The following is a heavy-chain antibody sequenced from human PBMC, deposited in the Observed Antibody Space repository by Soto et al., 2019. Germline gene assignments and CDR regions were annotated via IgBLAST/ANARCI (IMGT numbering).Heavy chain of an antibody. D-gene: IGHD1-1*01. CDR2: IYYSGST. CDR1: GGSVNSGGYH. J-gene: IGHJ6*02. V-gene: IGHV4-31*03. Sequence: SETLSLTCTVSGGSVNSGGYHWSWIRQHPGKGLEWIWDIYYSGSTYYNPSLKSRVTISIDTSTNHFSLHLSALTAADTAVYYCARAKIPTWNYYGMDVWGQGTTVTVSS. CDR3: ARAKIPTWNYYGMDV.